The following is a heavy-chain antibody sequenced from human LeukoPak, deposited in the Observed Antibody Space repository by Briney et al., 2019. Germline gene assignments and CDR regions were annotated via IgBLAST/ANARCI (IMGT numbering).Heavy chain of an antibody. V-gene: IGHV1-2*04. D-gene: IGHD3-10*01. CDR1: GYTFTGYY. Sequence: ASVKVSCKASGYTFTGYYMHWVRQAPGQGLEWMGWINPNSGGTNYAQKFQGWVTMTRDTSISTAYMELSRLRSDDTAVYYCARDNCAFSGSYWICSYGMDVWGKGTTVTVSS. J-gene: IGHJ6*04. CDR3: ARDNCAFSGSYWICSYGMDV. CDR2: INPNSGGT.